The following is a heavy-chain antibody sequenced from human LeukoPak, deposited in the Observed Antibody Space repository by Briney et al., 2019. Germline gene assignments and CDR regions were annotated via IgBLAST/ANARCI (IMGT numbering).Heavy chain of an antibody. J-gene: IGHJ5*02. CDR3: ARDLGYYASGTYYAAWFDP. CDR1: GFDFSGYA. D-gene: IGHD3-10*01. Sequence: GGSLRLSCAVSGFDFSGYAMSWVRQAPGKGLEWVSGIGSDGSTHYAESVKGRFAISRENSKSTLHLQMNSLRAEDTAVYFCARDLGYYASGTYYAAWFDPWGQGTLVTVSS. CDR2: IGSDGST. V-gene: IGHV3-23*01.